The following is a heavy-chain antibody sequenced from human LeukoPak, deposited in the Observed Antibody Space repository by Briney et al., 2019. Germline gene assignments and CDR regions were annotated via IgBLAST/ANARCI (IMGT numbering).Heavy chain of an antibody. Sequence: GGSLRLSCAASGFTFSPHAMHWVRQAPGKGLEWVAVISYDGSNKYYADSVKGRFTISRDNSKNTLYLQMNSLRAEDTAVYYCAKALQSIAAPNFQHWGQGTLVTVSS. V-gene: IGHV3-30*18. D-gene: IGHD6-6*01. CDR3: AKALQSIAAPNFQH. J-gene: IGHJ1*01. CDR1: GFTFSPHA. CDR2: ISYDGSNK.